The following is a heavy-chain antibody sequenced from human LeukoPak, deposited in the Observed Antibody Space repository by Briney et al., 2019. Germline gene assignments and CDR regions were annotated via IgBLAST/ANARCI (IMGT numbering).Heavy chain of an antibody. CDR3: ARDTIEQQLVTYFDY. CDR1: GFTFSSYS. V-gene: IGHV3-21*01. D-gene: IGHD6-13*01. J-gene: IGHJ4*02. Sequence: GGSLRLSCAASGFTFSSYSMNWVRQAPGKGLEWVSSISSSSSYIYYADSVKGRFTISRDNAKNPLYLQMNSLRAEDTAVYYCARDTIEQQLVTYFDYWGQGTLVTVSS. CDR2: ISSSSSYI.